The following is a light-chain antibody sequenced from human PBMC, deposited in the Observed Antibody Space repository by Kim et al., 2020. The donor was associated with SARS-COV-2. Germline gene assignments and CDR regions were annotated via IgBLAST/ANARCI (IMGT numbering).Light chain of an antibody. Sequence: GKRATLACRTSQSVSSHLAWYQQKPGQAPRLRIYGASTRATGIPDRFSGSGSGTEFTLTISSLQSEDFAVYYCQQYNNWPPYTFGQGTKLEI. CDR1: QSVSSH. CDR2: GAS. J-gene: IGKJ2*01. CDR3: QQYNNWPPYT. V-gene: IGKV3-15*01.